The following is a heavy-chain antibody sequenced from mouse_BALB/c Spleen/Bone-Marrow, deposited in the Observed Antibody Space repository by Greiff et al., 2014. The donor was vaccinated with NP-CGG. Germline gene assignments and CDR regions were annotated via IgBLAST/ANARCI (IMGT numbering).Heavy chain of an antibody. Sequence: VQLQQSGPELVKPGASVKMSCEASGYTFTDYYMKWVKQSHGKSLEWIGDINPINGDTFYNQKFKGKATLPVDTSSNTAYMQLDMLTSEDSAVYCGAMGVRLYWYFDVWGAGTTVTVSS. CDR1: GYTFTDYY. CDR2: INPINGDT. J-gene: IGHJ1*01. V-gene: IGHV1-26*01. CDR3: AMGVRLYWYFDV. D-gene: IGHD2-14*01.